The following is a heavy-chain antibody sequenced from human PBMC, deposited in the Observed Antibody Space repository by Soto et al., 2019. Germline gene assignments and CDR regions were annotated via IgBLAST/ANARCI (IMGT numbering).Heavy chain of an antibody. D-gene: IGHD3-16*02. V-gene: IGHV3-7*01. CDR3: ARAIYHYDYIWGSYRYTGYFDY. CDR2: IKQDGSEK. CDR1: GFTFSSYW. Sequence: PGGSLRLSCAASGFTFSSYWMSWVRQAPGKGLEWVANIKQDGSEKYYVDSVKGRFTISRDNAKNSLYLQMNSLRAEDTAVYYCARAIYHYDYIWGSYRYTGYFDYWGQGTLVTVSS. J-gene: IGHJ4*02.